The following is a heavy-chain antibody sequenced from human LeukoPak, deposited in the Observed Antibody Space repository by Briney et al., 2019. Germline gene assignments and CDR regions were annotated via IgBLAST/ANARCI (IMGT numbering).Heavy chain of an antibody. J-gene: IGHJ3*02. CDR1: GFTFSTYS. CDR2: ITRSSYI. CDR3: AGYVSSGRRDAFDI. Sequence: GGSLRLSCAASGFTFSTYSMNWVRQAPGKGLEWVSSITRSSYIYYADSVKGRFTISRDNAKNSLYLQMNSLRAEDTAVHYCAGYVSSGRRDAFDIWGQGTMVTVSS. D-gene: IGHD3-22*01. V-gene: IGHV3-21*01.